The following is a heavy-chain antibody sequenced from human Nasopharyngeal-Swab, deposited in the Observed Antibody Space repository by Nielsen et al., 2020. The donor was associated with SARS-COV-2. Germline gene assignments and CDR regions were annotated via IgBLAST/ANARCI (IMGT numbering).Heavy chain of an antibody. V-gene: IGHV3-33*01. J-gene: IGHJ6*02. CDR3: ARDPGSSSFFFYYGMDV. CDR1: GFTFSSYG. Sequence: GESLKISCAASGFTFSSYGMHGVRQAPGKGLEWVAVIWYDGSNKYYADSVKGRFTISRDNSKNTLYLQMNSLRAEDTAVYYCARDPGSSSFFFYYGMDVWGQGTTVTVSS. D-gene: IGHD6-6*01. CDR2: IWYDGSNK.